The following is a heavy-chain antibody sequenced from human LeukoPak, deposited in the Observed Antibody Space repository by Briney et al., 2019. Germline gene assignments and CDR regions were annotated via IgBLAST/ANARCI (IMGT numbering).Heavy chain of an antibody. CDR1: GFTFSVHW. V-gene: IGHV3-21*01. Sequence: GGSLRLSCAASGFTFSVHWITWVRQAPGKGLEWVSSISSSSSYIYYADSVKGRFTISRDNAKNSLYLQMNSLRAEDTAVYYCARDVWSGYSFDYWGQGTLVTVSS. CDR2: ISSSSSYI. J-gene: IGHJ4*02. D-gene: IGHD3-3*01. CDR3: ARDVWSGYSFDY.